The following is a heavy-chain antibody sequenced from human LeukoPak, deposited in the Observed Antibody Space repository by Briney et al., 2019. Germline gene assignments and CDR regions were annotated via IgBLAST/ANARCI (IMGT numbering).Heavy chain of an antibody. CDR2: INPNSGST. Sequence: ASVKVSCKASGYTFTCYYMHWVRQAPGQGLEWMGWINPNSGSTNYAQKFQGRVTMTRDTSISTAYMELSRLRSDDTAVYYCARVKRWDCSGGSCYDFDYWGQGTLVTVSS. V-gene: IGHV1-2*02. CDR3: ARVKRWDCSGGSCYDFDY. J-gene: IGHJ4*02. D-gene: IGHD2-15*01. CDR1: GYTFTCYY.